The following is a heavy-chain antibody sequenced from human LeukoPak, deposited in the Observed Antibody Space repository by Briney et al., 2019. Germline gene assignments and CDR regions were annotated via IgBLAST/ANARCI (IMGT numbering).Heavy chain of an antibody. CDR1: GGSICSRSYF. CDR2: IYYTGST. V-gene: IGHV4-39*01. D-gene: IGHD3-10*01. Sequence: PSETLSLTCTVSGGSICSRSYFWGWIRQPPGKGLEWIGTIYYTGSTYYNPSLKSRVTISVDTSKNQFSLNLSSMTAADTAMYYCARQRGSGNWAFDIWGQGTIVTVSS. CDR3: ARQRGSGNWAFDI. J-gene: IGHJ3*02.